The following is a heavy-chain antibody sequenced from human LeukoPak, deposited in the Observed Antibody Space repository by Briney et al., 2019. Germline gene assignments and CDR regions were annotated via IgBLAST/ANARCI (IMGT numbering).Heavy chain of an antibody. J-gene: IGHJ3*02. D-gene: IGHD4-17*01. CDR3: AKADGDSDAFDI. CDR1: GFTFDDYA. Sequence: GGSLRLSCAASGFTFDDYAMHWVRHAPGKGLEWVSGISWNGGSIGYAASVKGRFTISRDNAKNSLYLQINSLRAEDMALYYCAKADGDSDAFDIWGQGTMVTVSS. V-gene: IGHV3-9*03. CDR2: ISWNGGSI.